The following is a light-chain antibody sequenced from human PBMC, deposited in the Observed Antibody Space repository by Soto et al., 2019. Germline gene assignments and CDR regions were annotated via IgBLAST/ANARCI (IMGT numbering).Light chain of an antibody. V-gene: IGLV4-60*03. Sequence: QPVLTQSSSASASLGSAVKLTCTLSSGHSSHIIAWHQQQPGKAPRYLMKVEDSGSYNKGSGVSDRFSGSSSGADRHLTISNLQSEDEADYYREMWDTNSWVFGGGTKVTVL. CDR2: VEDSGSY. J-gene: IGLJ3*02. CDR1: SGHSSHI. CDR3: EMWDTNSWV.